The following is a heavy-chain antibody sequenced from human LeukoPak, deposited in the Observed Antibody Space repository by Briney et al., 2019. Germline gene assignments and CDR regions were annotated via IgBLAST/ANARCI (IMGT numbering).Heavy chain of an antibody. CDR2: ISFDGTIK. D-gene: IGHD4-23*01. Sequence: GRSLRLSCAASGFTFSSYGIHWVRQAPGKGLEWVAVISFDGTIKYYADSVKGRFTSSRDNSKNTLYLQMNSLRAEDTAVYYCAKESTTVVTPIIFDYWGQGTLVTVSS. V-gene: IGHV3-33*03. CDR1: GFTFSSYG. CDR3: AKESTTVVTPIIFDY. J-gene: IGHJ4*02.